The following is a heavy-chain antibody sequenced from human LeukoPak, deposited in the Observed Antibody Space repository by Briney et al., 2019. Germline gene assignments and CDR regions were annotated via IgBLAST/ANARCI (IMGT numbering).Heavy chain of an antibody. Sequence: PGGSLRLSCVASGLTFSSYWMSWVRQAPGKGLEWVANIKQDGSEKYYVDSVKGRFTISRDNAKNSLYLQMNSLRAEDTAVYYCARERGEILRYFDWLPSWYFDLWGRGTLVTVSS. D-gene: IGHD3-9*01. J-gene: IGHJ2*01. CDR2: IKQDGSEK. CDR3: ARERGEILRYFDWLPSWYFDL. V-gene: IGHV3-7*03. CDR1: GLTFSSYW.